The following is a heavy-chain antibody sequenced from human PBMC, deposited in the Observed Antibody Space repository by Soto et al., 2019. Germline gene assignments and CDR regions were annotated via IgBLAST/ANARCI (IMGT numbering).Heavy chain of an antibody. J-gene: IGHJ4*02. CDR3: VGEVGFQLIY. V-gene: IGHV3-48*01. Sequence: EVQLVESGGGLVQPGGFLRLSCAASGFTFSTHSMNWVRQAPGKGLEWISYITSSSGTMYADSVKGRFTISRDNAKNSLYLQMNSRRAEDTAVYFCVGEVGFQLIYWGQGTLVTVSS. CDR2: ITSSSGT. D-gene: IGHD2-2*01. CDR1: GFTFSTHS.